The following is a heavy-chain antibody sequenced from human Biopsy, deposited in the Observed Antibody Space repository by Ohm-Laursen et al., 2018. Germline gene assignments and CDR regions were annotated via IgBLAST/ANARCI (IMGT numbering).Heavy chain of an antibody. D-gene: IGHD4-23*01. Sequence: GTLSLTCTVSGGSLTGHYWSWIRQPPGKGLMWIGHISYTGYTSYNASLKSRVTISVDTSRNHFSLRLSSLTAADTAVYYCARGSNDFGGLYFPRWGQGTLLTVSS. V-gene: IGHV4-59*11. J-gene: IGHJ4*02. CDR3: ARGSNDFGGLYFPR. CDR2: ISYTGYT. CDR1: GGSLTGHY.